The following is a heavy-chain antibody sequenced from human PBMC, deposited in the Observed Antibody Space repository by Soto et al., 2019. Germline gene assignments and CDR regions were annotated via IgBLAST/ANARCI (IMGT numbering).Heavy chain of an antibody. CDR3: ADIFWGRGDAFDI. V-gene: IGHV3-7*01. Sequence: EVQLVESGGGLVQPGGSLRLSCAASGFTFSSYWMSWVRQAPGKGLEWVANIKQDGSEKYYVDCVKGRFTISRDNAKNSLYLQMNSLRAEDTAVYYCADIFWGRGDAFDIWGQGTMVTVSS. J-gene: IGHJ3*02. D-gene: IGHD3-16*01. CDR2: IKQDGSEK. CDR1: GFTFSSYW.